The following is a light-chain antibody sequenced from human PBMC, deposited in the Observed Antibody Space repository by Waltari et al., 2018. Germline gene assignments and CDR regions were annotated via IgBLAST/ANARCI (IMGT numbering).Light chain of an antibody. CDR2: GAS. J-gene: IGKJ4*01. V-gene: IGKV3-20*01. Sequence: EIVLTQSPGILSLSPGDTATLSCRASQSVSNNYLAWYQQKPGQAPRLLSYGASIRAPGIPGRVSGGGSGTDFTLTISRLEPEDFAVYFCQQYGNSPLTFGGGTEVEIE. CDR3: QQYGNSPLT. CDR1: QSVSNNY.